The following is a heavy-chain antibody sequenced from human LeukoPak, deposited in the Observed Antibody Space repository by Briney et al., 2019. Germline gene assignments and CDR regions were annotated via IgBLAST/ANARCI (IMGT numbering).Heavy chain of an antibody. J-gene: IGHJ4*02. D-gene: IGHD6-13*01. CDR2: INWNGGST. V-gene: IGHV3-20*04. CDR1: GFTFDDYG. Sequence: PGGSLRLSCAASGFTFDDYGMSWVRQAPGKGLEWVSGINWNGGSTGYADSVKGRLTISRDNAKNSLYRQMNSLRTEDTALYYCARGHHSSIYDYFDYWGQGTQVTVSS. CDR3: ARGHHSSIYDYFDY.